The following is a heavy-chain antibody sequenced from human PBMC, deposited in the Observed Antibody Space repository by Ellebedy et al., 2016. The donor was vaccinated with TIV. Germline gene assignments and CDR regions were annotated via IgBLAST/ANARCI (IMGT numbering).Heavy chain of an antibody. Sequence: MPSETLSLTCAVYGASFSAYYWSWIPQPPGTGLGWIGEIMHSGTTTYNPSLRGRVTVPVTTSKNQFPLKLSSVTAADTAVYYCARSPPRRQPMVRGVYYGRDVWGQGTTVTVSS. D-gene: IGHD3-10*01. CDR1: GASFSAYY. J-gene: IGHJ6*02. CDR2: IMHSGTT. V-gene: IGHV4-34*12. CDR3: ARSPPRRQPMVRGVYYGRDV.